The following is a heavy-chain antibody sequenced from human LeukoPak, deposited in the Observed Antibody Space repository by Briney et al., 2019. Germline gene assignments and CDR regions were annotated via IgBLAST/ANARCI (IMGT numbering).Heavy chain of an antibody. V-gene: IGHV3-7*01. Sequence: GGSLRLSCAASGFTFSSYWMSWVRHAPGKGLECVANIKQDGSEKYYVDSVKGRFTISRDNAKNSLYLQMNSLRAEDTAVYYCRYSSGWYSTYFDYWGQGTLVTVSS. CDR1: GFTFSSYW. CDR3: RYSSGWYSTYFDY. CDR2: IKQDGSEK. D-gene: IGHD6-19*01. J-gene: IGHJ4*02.